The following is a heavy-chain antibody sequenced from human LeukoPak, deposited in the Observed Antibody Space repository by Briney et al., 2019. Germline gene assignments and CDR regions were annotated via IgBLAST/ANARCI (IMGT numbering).Heavy chain of an antibody. J-gene: IGHJ4*02. CDR3: AREGDGYSSNFDY. D-gene: IGHD5-24*01. CDR2: IIPIFGTA. Sequence: ASVKVSCKASGGTFSSYAISWVRQAPGQGLEWMGGIIPIFGTANYAQKFQGRVTITADEPTSTAYMELSSLRSEDTAVYYCAREGDGYSSNFDYWGQGTLVTVPS. V-gene: IGHV1-69*13. CDR1: GGTFSSYA.